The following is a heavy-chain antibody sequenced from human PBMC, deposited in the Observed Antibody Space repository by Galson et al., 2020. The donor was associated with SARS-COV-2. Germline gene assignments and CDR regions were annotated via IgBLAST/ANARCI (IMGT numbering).Heavy chain of an antibody. Sequence: SQTLSLNCTVSGGSIRSGSYYWSWIRQPAGKELEWIGRIHSTGSTNYNPSLKSRVTISVDTSKNQFSLRLSSVTAADTAVYYCARSHDSIGNALYIWGKETRVAV. CDR1: GGSIRSGSYY. J-gene: IGHJ3*02. CDR3: ARSHDSIGNALYI. V-gene: IGHV4-61*02. D-gene: IGHD3-22*01. CDR2: IHSTGST.